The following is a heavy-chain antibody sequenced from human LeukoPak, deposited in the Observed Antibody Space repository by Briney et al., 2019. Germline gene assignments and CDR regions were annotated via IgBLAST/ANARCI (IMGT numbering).Heavy chain of an antibody. J-gene: IGHJ3*02. CDR2: IYYSGST. D-gene: IGHD4-17*01. CDR3: ASIMGLRVPDDAFDX. V-gene: IGHV4-59*01. CDR1: GGSISSYY. Sequence: SGTLSLTCTVSGGSISSYYWSWIRQPPGKGLEWIGYIYYSGSTNYNPSLKSRVTISVDTSKNQFSLKLSSVTAADTAVYYCASIMGLRVPDDAFDXXXXGTMVTVSS.